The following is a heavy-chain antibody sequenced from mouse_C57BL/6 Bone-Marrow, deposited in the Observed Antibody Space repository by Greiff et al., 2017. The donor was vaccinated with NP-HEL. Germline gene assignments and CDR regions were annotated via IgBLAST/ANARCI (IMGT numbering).Heavy chain of an antibody. CDR3: ARGPLYGSTYFDY. CDR1: GFTFSSYA. CDR2: ISDGGSYT. D-gene: IGHD1-1*01. Sequence: EVKVEESGGGLVKPGGSLKLSCAASGFTFSSYAMSWVRQTPEKRLEWVATISDGGSYTYYPDNVKGRFTISRDNAKNNLYLQMSHLKSEDTAMYYCARGPLYGSTYFDYWGQGTTLTVSA. J-gene: IGHJ2*01. V-gene: IGHV5-4*03.